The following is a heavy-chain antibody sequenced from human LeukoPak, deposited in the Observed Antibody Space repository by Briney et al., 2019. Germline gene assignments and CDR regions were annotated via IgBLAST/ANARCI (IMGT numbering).Heavy chain of an antibody. Sequence: SETLSLTCTVSGGSISSYYWSWIRQPAGKGLEWIGRISTSGSTNYNPSLKSRVTMSVDTSKNQFSLKLSSVTAADTALYYCAREMYDSAGYRVSYFDYWGQGILVTVSS. CDR3: AREMYDSAGYRVSYFDY. V-gene: IGHV4-4*07. CDR2: ISTSGST. D-gene: IGHD3-22*01. J-gene: IGHJ4*02. CDR1: GGSISSYY.